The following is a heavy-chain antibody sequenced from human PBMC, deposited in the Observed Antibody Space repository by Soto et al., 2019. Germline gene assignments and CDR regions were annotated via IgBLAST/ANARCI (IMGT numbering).Heavy chain of an antibody. J-gene: IGHJ4*02. V-gene: IGHV1-2*04. CDR2: INPYSGGT. CDR1: GYTFTGYY. CDR3: ARDHQGLLHRLIAARSGGFDY. Sequence: QVQLVQSGAEVKKPGASVKVSCKTPGYTFTGYYMHWVRQAPGQGLEWMGWINPYSGGTNYAQKFQAWDTMTRDTSIGTAYMELSRLRSDDTAVYYCARDHQGLLHRLIAARSGGFDYWGQGTLVTVSS. D-gene: IGHD6-6*01.